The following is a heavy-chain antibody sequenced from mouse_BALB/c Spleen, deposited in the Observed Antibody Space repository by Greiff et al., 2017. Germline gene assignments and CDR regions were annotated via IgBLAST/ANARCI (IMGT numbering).Heavy chain of an antibody. J-gene: IGHJ1*01. CDR1: GFTFSDFY. CDR2: SRNKANDYTT. CDR3: ARGGYYGSSYWYFDV. V-gene: IGHV7-1*02. D-gene: IGHD1-1*01. Sequence: EVKLMESGGGLVQPGGSLRLSCATSGFTFSDFYMEWVRQPPGKRLEWIAASRNKANDYTTEYSASVKGRFIVSRATSQSILYLHMNALRAEDTAIYYCARGGYYGSSYWYFDVWGAGTTVTVSS.